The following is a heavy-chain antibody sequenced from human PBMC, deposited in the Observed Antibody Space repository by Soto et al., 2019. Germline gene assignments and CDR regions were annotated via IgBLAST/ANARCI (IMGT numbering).Heavy chain of an antibody. Sequence: EGQLAESGGALVRPGGSLILSCEDSGFNFGGSAMHWVRQVPGKGLEWVAGLSSDSTYMGYADSVKGRFTISRDNAKSSLFLIMSNLRPEDTALYQCVKDIGGHDNNYYFYGLDVWGQGTTVTVSS. V-gene: IGHV3-9*01. CDR3: VKDIGGHDNNYYFYGLDV. CDR1: GFNFGGSA. D-gene: IGHD3-3*01. J-gene: IGHJ6*02. CDR2: LSSDSTYM.